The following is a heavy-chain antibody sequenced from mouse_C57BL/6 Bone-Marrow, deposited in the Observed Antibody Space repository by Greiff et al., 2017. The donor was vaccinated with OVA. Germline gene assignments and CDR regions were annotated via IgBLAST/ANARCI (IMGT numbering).Heavy chain of an antibody. CDR3: ARHIVTTAY. CDR2: ISSGGSYT. CDR1: GFTFSSYG. Sequence: EVQVVESGGDLVKPGGSLKLSCAASGFTFSSYGMSWVRQTPDKRLEWVATISSGGSYTYYPDSVKGRFTISRDNAKNTLYLQMSSLKSEDTAMYYCARHIVTTAYWGQGTLVTVSA. V-gene: IGHV5-6*01. D-gene: IGHD2-5*01. J-gene: IGHJ3*01.